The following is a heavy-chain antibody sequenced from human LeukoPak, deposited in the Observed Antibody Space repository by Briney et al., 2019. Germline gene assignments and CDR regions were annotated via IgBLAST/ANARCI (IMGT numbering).Heavy chain of an antibody. CDR1: GYTFTGYY. Sequence: ASVKVSFKASGYTFTGYYMHWVRQAPGQGLEWMGWINPNSGGTNYAQKFQGRVTMTRDTSISTAYMELSRLRSDDTAVYYCASWTPEKIVVPAAMRYWGQGTLVTVSS. CDR3: ASWTPEKIVVPAAMRY. D-gene: IGHD2-2*01. J-gene: IGHJ4*02. V-gene: IGHV1-2*02. CDR2: INPNSGGT.